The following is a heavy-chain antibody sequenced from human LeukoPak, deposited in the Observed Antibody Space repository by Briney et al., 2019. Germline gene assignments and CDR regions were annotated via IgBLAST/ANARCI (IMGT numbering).Heavy chain of an antibody. J-gene: IGHJ4*02. V-gene: IGHV1-58*01. CDR2: IVVGSGNT. CDR1: GFTFTSSA. CDR3: AADPLFNYYGSGSYPNPDY. D-gene: IGHD3-10*01. Sequence: SVKVSCKASGFTFTSSAVQWVRQARGHRLEWIGWIVVGSGNTNYAQKFQERVTITRDMSTSTAYMELSSLRSEDTAVYYCAADPLFNYYGSGSYPNPDYWGQGTLVTVSS.